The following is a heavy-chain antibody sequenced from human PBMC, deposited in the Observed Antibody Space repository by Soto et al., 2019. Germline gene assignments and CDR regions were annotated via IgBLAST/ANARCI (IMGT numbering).Heavy chain of an antibody. CDR3: ARGPGGPDGPGDY. V-gene: IGHV1-3*01. D-gene: IGHD2-15*01. CDR2: INAGNGNT. J-gene: IGHJ4*02. CDR1: GYTFTSYA. Sequence: QVQLVQSGAEVKKPGASVKVSCKASGYTFTSYAMHWVRQAPGQRLEWMGWINAGNGNTKYSQKFQGRVTITRDTPAGTAYMGLRSQRSADTAVYYCARGPGGPDGPGDYWGQGTLVTVSS.